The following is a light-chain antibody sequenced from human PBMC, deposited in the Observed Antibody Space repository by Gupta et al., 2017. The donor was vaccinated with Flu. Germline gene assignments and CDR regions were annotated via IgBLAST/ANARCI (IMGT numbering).Light chain of an antibody. V-gene: IGLV7-43*01. CDR1: TGAVTNGYY. Sequence: QTVVTPEPSVTVSPGGTVTLTCASSTGAVTNGYYPNWFQQKPGEAPRALIYSTDHTQSRTPARFSGSLRGDKAALTLSDAQPEDEADYYCLLYDCGSQGVFGGGTKLTVL. J-gene: IGLJ3*02. CDR3: LLYDCGSQGV. CDR2: STD.